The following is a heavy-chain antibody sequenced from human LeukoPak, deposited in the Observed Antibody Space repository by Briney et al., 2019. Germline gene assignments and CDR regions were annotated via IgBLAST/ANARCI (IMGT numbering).Heavy chain of an antibody. CDR2: IYYSGST. CDR1: GGSISSSSYY. D-gene: IGHD5-18*01. V-gene: IGHV4-39*07. CDR3: ARGGPDSYGSTFYYYYGMDV. Sequence: SETLSLTCTVSGGSISSSSYYWGWIRQPPGKGLEWIGSIYYSGSTYYNPSLKSRVTISVDTSKNQFSLKLSSVTAADTAVYYCARGGPDSYGSTFYYYYGMDVWGQGTTVTVSS. J-gene: IGHJ6*02.